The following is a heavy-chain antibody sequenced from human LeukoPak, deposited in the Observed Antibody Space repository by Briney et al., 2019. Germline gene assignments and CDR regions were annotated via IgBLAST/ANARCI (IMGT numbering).Heavy chain of an antibody. Sequence: GGSLRLSCAASGFAFSSNGMHWVRQAPGKGLEWVALISYDGSNKYYADSVKGRFTISRDNSKNMLYLQMNSLRAEDTAVYYCAKDRSSSWTWTIDYWGQGTLVTVSS. CDR1: GFAFSSNG. CDR2: ISYDGSNK. J-gene: IGHJ4*02. D-gene: IGHD6-13*01. V-gene: IGHV3-30*18. CDR3: AKDRSSSWTWTIDY.